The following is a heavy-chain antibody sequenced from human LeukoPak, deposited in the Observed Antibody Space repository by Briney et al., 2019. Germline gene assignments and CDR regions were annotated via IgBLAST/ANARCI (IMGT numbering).Heavy chain of an antibody. CDR2: ILFDGSNE. CDR3: AKDIIAATGPMPLDY. J-gene: IGHJ4*02. D-gene: IGHD6-13*01. CDR1: GFTFSGFW. V-gene: IGHV3-30*18. Sequence: GGSLRLSCAASGFTFSGFWMTWVRQAPGKGLEWMAFILFDGSNEYYADSVRGRFTISRDNSENTVYLQMNSLRAEDTALYYCAKDIIAATGPMPLDYWGQGTLVTVSS.